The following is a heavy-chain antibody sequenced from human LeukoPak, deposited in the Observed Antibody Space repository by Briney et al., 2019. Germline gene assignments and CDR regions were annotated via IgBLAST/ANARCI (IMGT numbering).Heavy chain of an antibody. CDR3: ARTTTPHYYGSGSYALGY. CDR1: GFTFSTYA. J-gene: IGHJ4*02. Sequence: GGSLRLSCAASGFTFSTYAMHWVRQGPGKGLEWVAVISYDGSNKYYADSARGRFTISRDNSKNTLYLQMGSLSAEDTAVYYCARTTTPHYYGSGSYALGYWGQGTLVTVPS. CDR2: ISYDGSNK. V-gene: IGHV3-30-3*01. D-gene: IGHD3-10*01.